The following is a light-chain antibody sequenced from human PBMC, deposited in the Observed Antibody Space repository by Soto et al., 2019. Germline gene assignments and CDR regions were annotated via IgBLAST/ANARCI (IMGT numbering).Light chain of an antibody. V-gene: IGKV3-15*01. J-gene: IGKJ4*01. Sequence: EIVLTQSPGTLSLSPGERATLSCRASQSVSNNYLAWYQQSPGQAPRLLIYGASTRAAGIPARFSGSGSGTEFTLTISSLQSEDFALYYCQQYNYWPPLTFGGGTKVDIK. CDR3: QQYNYWPPLT. CDR1: QSVSNN. CDR2: GAS.